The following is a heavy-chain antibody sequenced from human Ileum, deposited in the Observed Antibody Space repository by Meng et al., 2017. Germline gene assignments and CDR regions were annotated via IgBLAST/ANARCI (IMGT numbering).Heavy chain of an antibody. J-gene: IGHJ6*02. D-gene: IGHD6-25*01. CDR2: IIPIFGTA. CDR1: GGTFSSYA. CDR3: ARDERRAYYYYYGMDV. Sequence: SVKVSCKASGGTFSSYAISWVRQAPGQGLEWMGGIIPIFGTANYAQKFQGRVTITTDESTSTAYMELSSLRSDDTAVYYCARDERRAYYYYYGMDVWGQGTTVTVSS. V-gene: IGHV1-69*05.